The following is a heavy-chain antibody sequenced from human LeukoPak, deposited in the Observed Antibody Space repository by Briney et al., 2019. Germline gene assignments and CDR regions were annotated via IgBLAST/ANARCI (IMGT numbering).Heavy chain of an antibody. V-gene: IGHV3-7*01. J-gene: IGHJ4*02. CDR1: GFTFSSYC. CDR2: IKQDGSEK. CDR3: ARYCYGAGSYYFDY. D-gene: IGHD3-10*01. Sequence: PGGSLRLSCAASGFTFSSYCMSCVRQAPGKGLEWVAYIKQDGSEKYYVDSVKGRFTISRDNAKNSLYLQMNTLRAEDTAVYYCARYCYGAGSYYFDYWGQGTLVTVSS.